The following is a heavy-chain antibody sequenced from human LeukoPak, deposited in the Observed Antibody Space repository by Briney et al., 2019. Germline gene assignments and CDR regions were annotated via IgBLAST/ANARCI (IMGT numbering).Heavy chain of an antibody. V-gene: IGHV3-23*01. J-gene: IGHJ4*02. CDR1: GFTSSSYA. D-gene: IGHD5-18*01. CDR3: AQHPSWIQLWDYFDY. CDR2: ISGSGGST. Sequence: GASLRLFCAASGFTSSSYAMSWGRPAPGKGLEWVSAISGSGGSTYYADSVKGRFTISRDNSKNTLYLQMNSLRAEDTAVYYCAQHPSWIQLWDYFDYWGQGTLVTVSS.